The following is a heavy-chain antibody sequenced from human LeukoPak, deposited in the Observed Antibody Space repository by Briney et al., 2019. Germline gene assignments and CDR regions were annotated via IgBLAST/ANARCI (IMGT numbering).Heavy chain of an antibody. D-gene: IGHD2-21*02. CDR3: AREIVVVVTAHLFDY. CDR1: GFTFSSYW. J-gene: IGHJ4*02. V-gene: IGHV3-7*01. CDR2: IKQDGSEK. Sequence: GGSLRLSCAASGFTFSSYWMSCVRQAPGKVLEWVANIKQDGSEKYYVDSVKGRFTISRDNAKNSLYLQMNSLRAEDTAVYYCAREIVVVVTAHLFDYWGQGTLVTVSS.